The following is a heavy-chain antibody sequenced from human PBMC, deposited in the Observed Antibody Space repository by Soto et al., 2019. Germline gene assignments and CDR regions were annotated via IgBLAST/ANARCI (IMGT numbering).Heavy chain of an antibody. D-gene: IGHD6-19*01. CDR2: IYYDGST. CDR3: PRDDGALAVFH. Sequence: QVQLQEPGPGLVKPSQTLSLPCSVSGGSIRSGGHYWSWVRQHPGKGLEWLGYIYYDGSTYYNLSLKSRVTISLDTSKNQFSLNVGSVSAADTAVYYCPRDDGALAVFHWGQGTLVTVSS. V-gene: IGHV4-31*03. J-gene: IGHJ4*02. CDR1: GGSIRSGGHY.